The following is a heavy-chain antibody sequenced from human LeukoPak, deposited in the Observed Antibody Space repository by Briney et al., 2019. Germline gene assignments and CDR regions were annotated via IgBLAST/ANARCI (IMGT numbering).Heavy chain of an antibody. CDR3: ARDIVYLPDEDYG. J-gene: IGHJ4*02. V-gene: IGHV4-4*07. Sequence: PSETLSLTCTVSGASFNSYYWSWLRQPAGKGLERIGRIHTSGSTDYSPSLQSRVTISIDTSQKQFSLNLSSVTAADTAVYYCARDIVYLPDEDYGWGQGTLVTVSS. CDR2: IHTSGST. CDR1: GASFNSYY. D-gene: IGHD4-17*01.